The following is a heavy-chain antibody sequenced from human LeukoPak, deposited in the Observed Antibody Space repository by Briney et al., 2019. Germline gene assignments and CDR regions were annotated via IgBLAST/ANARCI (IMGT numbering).Heavy chain of an antibody. CDR3: PKDLEQQSKGWSTTYDA. D-gene: IGHD6-19*01. V-gene: IGHV3-23*01. Sequence: PGGSLRLSCTTSGFAFSNYAVSWVRQLPGKRLEWVSAISSAGTTTGYADSVRGRFTISRDNSKSTLYLQMNSLRAEDTALYYCPKDLEQQSKGWSTTYDAWGQGTLSPSPQ. J-gene: IGHJ5*02. CDR1: GFAFSNYA. CDR2: ISSAGTTT.